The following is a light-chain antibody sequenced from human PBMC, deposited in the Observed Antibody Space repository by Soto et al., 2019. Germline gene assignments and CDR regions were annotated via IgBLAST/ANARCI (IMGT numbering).Light chain of an antibody. V-gene: IGLV2-14*03. Sequence: QSALTQPASVSGSPGQSITISCTATNSDVGGYTYVSWYQQHPGKAPKLMIYDVSNRPSGVSNRFSGSKSGNTASLTISGLQADDEADYYCSSYTSSSTPYVFGTGTKLTVL. CDR1: NSDVGGYTY. CDR3: SSYTSSSTPYV. J-gene: IGLJ1*01. CDR2: DVS.